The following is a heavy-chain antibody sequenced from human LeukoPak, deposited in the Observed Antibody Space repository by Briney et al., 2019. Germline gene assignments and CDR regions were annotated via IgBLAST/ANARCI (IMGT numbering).Heavy chain of an antibody. CDR3: ARGREYYDSSGYSDDYFDY. CDR1: VDSISSGDYY. V-gene: IGHV4-30-4*01. J-gene: IGHJ4*02. CDR2: IYYSGST. D-gene: IGHD3-22*01. Sequence: SETLALLCTVSVDSISSGDYYWSWIRQPPGRVLGWIGYIYYSGSTYYNPSLKSRVTKSVDTSKNQFSLKLSSVTTADTAVYYCARGREYYDSSGYSDDYFDYWGQGTLVTVSS.